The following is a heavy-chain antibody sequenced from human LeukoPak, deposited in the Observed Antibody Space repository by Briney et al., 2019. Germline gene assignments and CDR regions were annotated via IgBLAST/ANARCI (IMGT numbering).Heavy chain of an antibody. V-gene: IGHV1-18*01. CDR1: GYTFTTYS. Sequence: PVASVKVSCKASGYTFTTYSLAWMRQAPGQSLEWMGWISVNNGGTNYAQSFQDRVTLTRDTSTNTAYLELRSLRSDDTAIIYCATATQPRGYFLHWGQGTLVTVSS. CDR2: ISVNNGGT. CDR3: ATATQPRGYFLH. D-gene: IGHD2-2*01. J-gene: IGHJ1*01.